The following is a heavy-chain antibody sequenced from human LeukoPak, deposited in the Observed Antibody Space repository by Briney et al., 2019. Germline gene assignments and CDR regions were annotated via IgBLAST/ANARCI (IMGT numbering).Heavy chain of an antibody. CDR2: IRYDGGKK. D-gene: IGHD3-22*01. V-gene: IGHV3-33*01. J-gene: IGHJ4*02. Sequence: GGSLRLSCAASGFTFSGYGMHWVRQAPGEGLEWVAGIRYDGGKKHYADSVKGRFTISRDNSKNMLYLQINNLRVEDTAVYQCARQGLDSNALNLDSWGQGTLVTVSS. CDR1: GFTFSGYG. CDR3: ARQGLDSNALNLDS.